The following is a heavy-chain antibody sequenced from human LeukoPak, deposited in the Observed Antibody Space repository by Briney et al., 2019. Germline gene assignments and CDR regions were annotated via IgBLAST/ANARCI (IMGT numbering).Heavy chain of an antibody. CDR2: IYYNGST. CDR1: GGSISSGGYY. CDR3: ARDRGGYSYANEGYNWFDP. Sequence: SETLSLTCTVSGGSISSGGYYWSWIRQHPGKGLEWIGYIYYNGSTYYNPSLQSRVTISVDTSKNQLSLKLRSVTAADTAVYYCARDRGGYSYANEGYNWFDPWGQGTLVTVSS. J-gene: IGHJ5*02. D-gene: IGHD5-18*01. V-gene: IGHV4-31*03.